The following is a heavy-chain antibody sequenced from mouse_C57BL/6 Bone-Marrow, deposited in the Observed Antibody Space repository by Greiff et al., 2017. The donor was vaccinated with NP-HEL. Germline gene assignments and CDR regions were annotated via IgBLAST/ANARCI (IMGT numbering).Heavy chain of an antibody. Sequence: VQLQQSGAELARPGASVKLSCKASGYTFTSYGISWVKQRTGQGLAWIGEIFPRSGNTYYNEKFKGKATLTADKSSSTAYMELRSLTSEESAVYFCAREKDYYYGSSSYYYAMDYWGQGTSVTVSS. CDR2: IFPRSGNT. D-gene: IGHD1-1*01. CDR1: GYTFTSYG. J-gene: IGHJ4*01. CDR3: AREKDYYYGSSSYYYAMDY. V-gene: IGHV1-81*01.